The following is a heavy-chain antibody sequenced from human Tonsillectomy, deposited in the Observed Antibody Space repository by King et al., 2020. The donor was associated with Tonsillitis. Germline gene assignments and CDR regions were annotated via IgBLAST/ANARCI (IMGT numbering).Heavy chain of an antibody. V-gene: IGHV4-34*01. CDR1: GGSFSGYY. CDR3: ARIGADYDFWSGYGIEPDYYMDV. J-gene: IGHJ6*03. D-gene: IGHD3-3*01. Sequence: VQLQQWGAGLLKPSETLSLTCAVYGGSFSGYYWSWIRQPPGKGLEWIGEINHSGSTNYNPSLKSRVTISVDTSKNQFSLKLSSLTAADTAVYYCARIGADYDFWSGYGIEPDYYMDVWGKGTTVTVSS. CDR2: INHSGST.